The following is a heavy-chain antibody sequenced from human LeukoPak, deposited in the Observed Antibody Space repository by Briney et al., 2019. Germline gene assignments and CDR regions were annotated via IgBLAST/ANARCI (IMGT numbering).Heavy chain of an antibody. Sequence: SVKVSCKASGGTFSSYADSWVRQAPGQGLEWMGRIIPIFGTANYAQKFQGRVTITTDESTSTAYMELSSLRSEDTAVYYCASRREGWYYYDSSGYYSPRPNYYYYMDVWGKGTTVTVSS. V-gene: IGHV1-69*05. CDR3: ASRREGWYYYDSSGYYSPRPNYYYYMDV. CDR2: IIPIFGTA. CDR1: GGTFSSYA. D-gene: IGHD3-22*01. J-gene: IGHJ6*03.